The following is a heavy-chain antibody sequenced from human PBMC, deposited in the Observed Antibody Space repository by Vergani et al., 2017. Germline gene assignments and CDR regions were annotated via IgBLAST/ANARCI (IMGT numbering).Heavy chain of an antibody. CDR3: ADLSGDDGFSPF. J-gene: IGHJ4*02. Sequence: EVQLLESGGGSAQPGESLRLSCVASGFTFTAHGLNWVRQAPGKGLGWVSGISGQNFRTHYADSVKGRFTISRDDSKTTVYLQINSLSAEDTAFYYCADLSGDDGFSPFWGQGTLVTVSS. CDR2: ISGQNFRT. V-gene: IGHV3-23*01. CDR1: GFTFTAHG. D-gene: IGHD2-21*01.